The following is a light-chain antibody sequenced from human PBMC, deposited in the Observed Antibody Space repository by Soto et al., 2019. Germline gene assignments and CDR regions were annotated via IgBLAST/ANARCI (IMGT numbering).Light chain of an antibody. CDR2: DAS. J-gene: IGKJ4*01. Sequence: DIQMTQSPSSVSASVGDRVTISCRASQGINDCLVWYQQKPRKAHKLLLYDASYLQSGVPSRFSGSGSGTDFTLTISSLQPEDFATYFCQHGITFPLTFGGGTKVEIK. CDR1: QGINDC. V-gene: IGKV1-12*01. CDR3: QHGITFPLT.